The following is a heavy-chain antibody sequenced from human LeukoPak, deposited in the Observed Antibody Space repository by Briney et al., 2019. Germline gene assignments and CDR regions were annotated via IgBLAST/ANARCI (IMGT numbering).Heavy chain of an antibody. CDR2: ISAYNGNT. CDR1: GYTFTHYT. J-gene: IGHJ3*02. D-gene: IGHD3-10*01. Sequence: GASVKVSCKASGYTFTHYTINWVRQAPGQRLEWMGWISAYNGNTELAQKFQGRVTLATDASTSTAYVELRSLTSDDTAVYFCARGGSRSRRGDDAFDIWGQGTMVTVSS. V-gene: IGHV1-18*01. CDR3: ARGGSRSRRGDDAFDI.